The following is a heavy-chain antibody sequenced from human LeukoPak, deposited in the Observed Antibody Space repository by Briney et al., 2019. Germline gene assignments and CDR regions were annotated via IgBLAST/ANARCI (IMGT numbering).Heavy chain of an antibody. CDR3: AKVRPCSGGSCYRSGYFDY. J-gene: IGHJ4*02. Sequence: GGSLRLSCAASGFTFSSYAMSWVRQAPGKGLEWVSAISGSGGSTYYADSVKGRFTISRDNSKNTLYLQMNSLRAEDTAVYYCAKVRPCSGGSCYRSGYFDYWGQGTLVTVSS. D-gene: IGHD2-15*01. CDR1: GFTFSSYA. V-gene: IGHV3-23*01. CDR2: ISGSGGST.